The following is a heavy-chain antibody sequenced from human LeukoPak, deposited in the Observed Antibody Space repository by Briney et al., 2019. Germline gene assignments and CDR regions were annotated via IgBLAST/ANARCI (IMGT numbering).Heavy chain of an antibody. J-gene: IGHJ2*01. CDR1: GGSISTYY. D-gene: IGHD4-23*01. CDR3: ARAWLGYGGNAYWYFDL. Sequence: SETLSLTCSVSGGSISTYYWNWIRQPPGKGLEWIGYIYSSGSTNYNPSLKSRVTISVDTSRSQFSLKLNSVTAADTAVYFCARAWLGYGGNAYWYFDLWGRGNLVTVSS. V-gene: IGHV4-59*01. CDR2: IYSSGST.